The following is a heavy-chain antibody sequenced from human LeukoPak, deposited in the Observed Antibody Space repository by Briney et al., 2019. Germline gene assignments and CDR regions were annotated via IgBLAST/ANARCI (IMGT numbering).Heavy chain of an antibody. CDR2: ISGSGGST. V-gene: IGHV3-23*01. J-gene: IGHJ4*02. D-gene: IGHD6-13*01. CDR1: GFTFSSYA. Sequence: GWSLRLSCAASGFTFSSYAMSWVRQAPGKGLEWVSAISGSGGSTYYADSVKGRFTISRDNSKNTLYMQMNSLRAEDTAVYYCAKDGSSWYVDYFDDWGQGTLVTVSS. CDR3: AKDGSSWYVDYFDD.